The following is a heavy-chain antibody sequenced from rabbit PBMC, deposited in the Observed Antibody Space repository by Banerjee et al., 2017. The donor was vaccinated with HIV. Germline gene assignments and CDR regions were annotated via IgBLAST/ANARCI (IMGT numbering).Heavy chain of an antibody. CDR1: GFSLSNKYV. CDR3: ARDAGGDGYSNDL. Sequence: QEQLVESGGGLVQPGGSLKLSCKASGFSLSNKYVMCWVRQAPGKGLEWIACINTSTGNTVYATWAKGRFTISKTSSTTVTLQMTSLTAADTATYFCARDAGGDGYSNDLWGQGTLVTVS. J-gene: IGHJ4*01. V-gene: IGHV1S45*01. CDR2: INTSTGNT. D-gene: IGHD7-1*01.